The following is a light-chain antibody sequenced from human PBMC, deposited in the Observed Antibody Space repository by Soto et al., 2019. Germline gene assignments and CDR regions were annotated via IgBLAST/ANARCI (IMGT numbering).Light chain of an antibody. Sequence: DIVMTQSPDSLAVSLGERATINCKSSQSVLYSSNNKNYLAWYQQKPGQPPKLLIYWASTREFGVPDRFSSSGSGTDLTLTISSLQAEDVAVYYCQQYYSIPWTFGQGTKVEIK. CDR1: QSVLYSSNNKNY. CDR3: QQYYSIPWT. J-gene: IGKJ1*01. CDR2: WAS. V-gene: IGKV4-1*01.